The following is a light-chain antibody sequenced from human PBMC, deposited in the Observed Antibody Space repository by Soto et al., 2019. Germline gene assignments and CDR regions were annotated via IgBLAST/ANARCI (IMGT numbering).Light chain of an antibody. CDR1: QSVRSW. Sequence: IQLTQSPSSLSASVGDRVTITCRASQSVRSWLAWYKQKPGRAPKFLIYDASSLESGVPSRFSGSGSGTEFTLTISNLQPDDFATYYCQQYDNYPLTFGGGTKVDI. CDR2: DAS. CDR3: QQYDNYPLT. J-gene: IGKJ4*01. V-gene: IGKV1-5*01.